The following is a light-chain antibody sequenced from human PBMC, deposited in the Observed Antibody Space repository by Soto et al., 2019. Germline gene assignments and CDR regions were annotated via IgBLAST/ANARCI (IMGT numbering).Light chain of an antibody. J-gene: IGLJ1*01. Sequence: QSVLTQPPSASGSPVQSVTISCSGTSSDVGGYNYVSWHQQHPGKAPKLMIYEVSKRPSGVPDRFSGSKSGNTASLIVSGLQAEDEADYYCSSYAGSNNFVFGTGTKVTVL. V-gene: IGLV2-8*01. CDR2: EVS. CDR1: SSDVGGYNY. CDR3: SSYAGSNNFV.